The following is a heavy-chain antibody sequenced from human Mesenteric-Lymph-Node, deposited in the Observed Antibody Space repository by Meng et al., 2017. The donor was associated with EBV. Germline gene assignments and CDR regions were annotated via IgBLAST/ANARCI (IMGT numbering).Heavy chain of an antibody. J-gene: IGHJ4*02. V-gene: IGHV2-5*02. CDR1: GFASSTSYAG. CDR2: NYCDGAK. Sequence: AAAPTLMKPATPPLTCAVFSGFASSTSYAGMSWLQQPPGELQERVSINYCDGAKRYTPPLRRLLTIAEDTSKNQAVLPITNMDPVDTATYYCTHGGGDNFHYWGQGTLVTVSS. CDR3: THGGGDNFHY. D-gene: IGHD3-16*01.